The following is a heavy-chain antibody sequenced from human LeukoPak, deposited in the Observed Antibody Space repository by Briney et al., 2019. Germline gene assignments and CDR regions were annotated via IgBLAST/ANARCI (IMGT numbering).Heavy chain of an antibody. V-gene: IGHV4-34*01. J-gene: IGHJ4*02. Sequence: KSSETLSLTCAVYGGSFSGYYWSWIRQPPGKGLEWIGEINHSGSTNYNPSLKSRVTISVDTSKNQFSLKLSSVTAADTAVYYCARGYSGYDSYYFDYWGQGTLVTVSS. CDR1: GGSFSGYY. D-gene: IGHD5-12*01. CDR3: ARGYSGYDSYYFDY. CDR2: INHSGST.